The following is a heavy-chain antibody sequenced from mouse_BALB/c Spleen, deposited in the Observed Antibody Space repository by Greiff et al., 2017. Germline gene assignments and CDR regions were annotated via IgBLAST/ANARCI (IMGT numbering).Heavy chain of an antibody. CDR1: GYSITSGYY. CDR2: ISYDGSN. D-gene: IGHD2-1*01. CDR3: ARGYLYYGNSYAMDY. V-gene: IGHV3-6*02. Sequence: EVKLVESGPGLVKPSQSLSLTCSVTGYSITSGYYWNWIRQFPGNKLEWMGYISYDGSNNYNPSLKNRISITRDTSKNQFFLKLNSVTTEDTATYYCARGYLYYGNSYAMDYWGQGTSVTVSS. J-gene: IGHJ4*01.